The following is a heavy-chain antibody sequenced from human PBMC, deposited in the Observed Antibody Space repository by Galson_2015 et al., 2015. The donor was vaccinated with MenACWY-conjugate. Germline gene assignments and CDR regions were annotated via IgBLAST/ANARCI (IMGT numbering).Heavy chain of an antibody. J-gene: IGHJ4*02. CDR1: GFTVSSNY. CDR2: IYSGGST. V-gene: IGHV3-66*02. Sequence: SLRLSCAASGFTVSSNYMSWVRQAPGKGLEWVSVIYSGGSTYYADSVKGRFTISRDNSKNTLYLQMNSLRAEDTAVYYCASQIGVVAATIIDYWGQGTLVTVSS. D-gene: IGHD2-15*01. CDR3: ASQIGVVAATIIDY.